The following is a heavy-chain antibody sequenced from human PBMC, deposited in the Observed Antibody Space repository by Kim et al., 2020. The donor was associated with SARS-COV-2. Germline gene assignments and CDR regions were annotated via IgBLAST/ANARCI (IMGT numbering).Heavy chain of an antibody. CDR3: ARTFSSGWDFFDY. V-gene: IGHV4-31*03. CDR1: GGFISSGGYY. J-gene: IGHJ4*02. Sequence: SETLSLTCTVSGGFISSGGYYWSWIRQHPEKGLEWIGYISYSGSSYYNPSLKSRVTISEDTSKNQFSLKLASVTAADTAVYYCARTFSSGWDFFDYWGQG. D-gene: IGHD6-19*01. CDR2: ISYSGSS.